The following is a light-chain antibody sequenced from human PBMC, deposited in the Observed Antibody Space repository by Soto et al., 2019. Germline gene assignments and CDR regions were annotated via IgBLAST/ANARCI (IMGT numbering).Light chain of an antibody. J-gene: IGLJ1*01. CDR1: SSDVGGYNY. CDR2: DVS. Sequence: QSALTQPAAVSASPGQSITISCTGTSSDVGGYNYVSWYQHHPGKAPKLMIYDVSNRPSGVSNRFSGSKSGNTASLTISGLQPEDEADYYCNSYTTSNTRQIVFGTGTKVTVL. V-gene: IGLV2-14*03. CDR3: NSYTTSNTRQIV.